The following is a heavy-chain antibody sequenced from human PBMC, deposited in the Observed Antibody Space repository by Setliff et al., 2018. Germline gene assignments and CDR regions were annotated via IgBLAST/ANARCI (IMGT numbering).Heavy chain of an antibody. Sequence: PGGSLRLSCAASGFAFRTHPMHWVRQAPGKGLEWLAVTSYDGINQYYADSVQGRFTICRDNSKNTLYLQMNSLRGEDTAVYYCARDSGQSRNYNFWSGQLDYWGQGTLVTVSS. CDR2: TSYDGINQ. D-gene: IGHD3-3*01. V-gene: IGHV3-30*01. CDR1: GFAFRTHP. J-gene: IGHJ4*02. CDR3: ARDSGQSRNYNFWSGQLDY.